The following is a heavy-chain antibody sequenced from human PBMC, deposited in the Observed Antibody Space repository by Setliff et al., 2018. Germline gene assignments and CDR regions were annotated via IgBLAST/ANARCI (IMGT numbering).Heavy chain of an antibody. CDR1: GFTFSSYG. D-gene: IGHD5-18*01. CDR3: VRDRWKVMVNKGDDAFDL. Sequence: PGGSLRLSCAASGFTFSSYGMHWVRQAPGKGLEWVAFIRYDGSNKYYADSVKGRFTISRDNSKNTLYLQMNSLRGEDTAVYYCVRDRWKVMVNKGDDAFDLWGQGTMVTVSS. V-gene: IGHV3-30*02. J-gene: IGHJ3*01. CDR2: IRYDGSNK.